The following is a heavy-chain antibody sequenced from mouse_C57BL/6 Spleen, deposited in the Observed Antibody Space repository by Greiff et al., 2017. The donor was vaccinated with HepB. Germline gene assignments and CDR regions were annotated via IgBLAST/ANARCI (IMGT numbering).Heavy chain of an antibody. CDR1: GYSFTDYN. Sequence: VQLKQSGPELVKPGASVKISCKASGYSFTDYNMNWVKQSNGKSLEWIGVINPNYGTTSYNQKFKGKATLTVDQSSSTAYMQLNSLTSEDSAVYYCARGDGSSSEGYFDVWGTGTTVTVSS. CDR3: ARGDGSSSEGYFDV. D-gene: IGHD1-1*01. CDR2: INPNYGTT. J-gene: IGHJ1*03. V-gene: IGHV1-39*01.